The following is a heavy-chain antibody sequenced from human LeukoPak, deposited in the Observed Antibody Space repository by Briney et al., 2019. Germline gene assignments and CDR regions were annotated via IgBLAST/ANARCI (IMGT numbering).Heavy chain of an antibody. CDR1: GGSISSYY. J-gene: IGHJ5*02. V-gene: IGHV4-59*01. D-gene: IGHD3-22*01. CDR2: IYYSGST. Sequence: PSETLSLTCTVSGGSISSYYWSWIRQPPGKGLEWIGYIYYSGSTNYNPSLKSRVTISVDTSKNQFSLKLSSVTAADTAVYYCARGGDYYDSSGRCYNRFDPWGQGTLVTVSS. CDR3: ARGGDYYDSSGRCYNRFDP.